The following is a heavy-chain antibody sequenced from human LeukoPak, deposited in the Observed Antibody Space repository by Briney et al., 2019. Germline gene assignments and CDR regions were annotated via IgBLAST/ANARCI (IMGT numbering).Heavy chain of an antibody. J-gene: IGHJ4*02. V-gene: IGHV4-59*12. Sequence: SETLSLTCTVSGGSISTYCWSWIRQPPGKGLEWIGYIYNSGSTNYNPSLKSRVTISVDTSKNQFSLKLSSVTAADTAVYYCARSRGWLQSHPLGYWGQGTLVTVSS. CDR3: ARSRGWLQSHPLGY. CDR1: GGSISTYC. D-gene: IGHD5-24*01. CDR2: IYNSGST.